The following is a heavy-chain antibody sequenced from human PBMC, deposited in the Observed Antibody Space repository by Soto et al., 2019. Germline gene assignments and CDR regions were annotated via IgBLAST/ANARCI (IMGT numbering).Heavy chain of an antibody. CDR2: IYWDDDK. J-gene: IGHJ5*01. CDR1: GFSLSTHGVG. Sequence: QITLKESGPTLVKPTQTLTLTCTFSGFSLSTHGVGVGWIRQPAGKALEWLALIYWDDDKRYSASLNSRLTITKDPSKNHVVLTMTIVDPVDTATYYCSHAMLYCTGGSCSTWFDSWGPGTLVTVSS. CDR3: SHAMLYCTGGSCSTWFDS. V-gene: IGHV2-5*02. D-gene: IGHD2-15*01.